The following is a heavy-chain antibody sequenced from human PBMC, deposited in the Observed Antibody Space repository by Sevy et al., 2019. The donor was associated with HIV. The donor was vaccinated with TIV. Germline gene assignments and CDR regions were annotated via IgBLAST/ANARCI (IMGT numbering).Heavy chain of an antibody. CDR1: GFSFSRYA. J-gene: IGHJ4*02. CDR2: ISDSGGST. Sequence: GGSLRLSCAASGFSFSRYAMKWVRQAPGKGLEWVSSISDSGGSTYYADSVKGRFTMSRDNSKNPLYLQMNSLRAEDTAVYYCAGRPTPYGGYPYYFDYGGQGTLVTVSS. D-gene: IGHD5-12*01. CDR3: AGRPTPYGGYPYYFDY. V-gene: IGHV3-23*01.